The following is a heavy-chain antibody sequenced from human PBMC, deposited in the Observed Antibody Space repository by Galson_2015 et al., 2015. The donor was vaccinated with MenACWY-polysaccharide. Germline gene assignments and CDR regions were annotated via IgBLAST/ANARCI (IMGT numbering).Heavy chain of an antibody. CDR3: VRGGRAVSNINWFDP. J-gene: IGHJ5*02. D-gene: IGHD3-16*01. Sequence: TLSLTCPVSGASITSGPYFWSWIRQHPGEGLEWIASISYDGGTYYNPSLNSRVTVSIDTPKNQFSLKLNSVTAADTAVYYCVRGGRAVSNINWFDPWGQGTLVTVSS. CDR2: ISYDGGT. CDR1: GASITSGPYF. V-gene: IGHV4-31*03.